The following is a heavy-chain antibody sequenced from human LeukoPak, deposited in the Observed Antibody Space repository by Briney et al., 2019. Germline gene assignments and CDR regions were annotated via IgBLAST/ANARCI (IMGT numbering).Heavy chain of an antibody. D-gene: IGHD5-18*01. V-gene: IGHV1-69*05. CDR2: IIPIFGTA. CDR1: GGTFSSYA. CDR3: ARVEQLWLPGY. J-gene: IGHJ4*02. Sequence: ASVKVSCKASGGTFSSYAISGVRQAPGQGREWMGGIIPIFGTANYAQKFQGRVTITTDESTSTAYMELSSLRSEDTAVYYCARVEQLWLPGYWGQGTLVTVSS.